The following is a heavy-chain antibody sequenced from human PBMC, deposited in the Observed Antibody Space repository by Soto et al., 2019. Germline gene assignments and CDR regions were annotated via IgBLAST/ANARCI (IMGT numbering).Heavy chain of an antibody. V-gene: IGHV4-4*02. CDR1: GGSISSSNW. Sequence: QVQLQESGPGLVKPSGTLSLTCAVSGGSISSSNWWSWVRQPPGKGLEWIGEIYHSGGTNYTPSLXXRXXLSVAKSKTQFSLKLSSVTAADTAVYYCARVVGGYYYGMDVWGQGTTVTVSS. CDR2: IYHSGGT. CDR3: ARVVGGYYYGMDV. D-gene: IGHD2-2*01. J-gene: IGHJ6*02.